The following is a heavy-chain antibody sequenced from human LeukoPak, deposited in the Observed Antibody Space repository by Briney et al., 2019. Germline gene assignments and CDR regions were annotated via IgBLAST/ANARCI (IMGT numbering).Heavy chain of an antibody. J-gene: IGHJ3*01. V-gene: IGHV3-21*01. Sequence: PGGSLRLSCAASGFSFSSYTMAWVRQGPGKGLEWVSSISSGSSSIYYADSLKGRFTISRDNAKNSLYLQMNSLGAEDTAVYYCARDNAFDFWGQGTVVTDSS. CDR3: ARDNAFDF. CDR2: ISSGSSSI. CDR1: GFSFSSYT.